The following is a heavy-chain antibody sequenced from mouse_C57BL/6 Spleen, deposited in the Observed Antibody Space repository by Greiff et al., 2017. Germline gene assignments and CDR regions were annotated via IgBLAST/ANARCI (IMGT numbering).Heavy chain of an antibody. CDR1: GFTFSSYG. CDR2: ISSGGSYT. V-gene: IGHV5-6*01. J-gene: IGHJ2*01. Sequence: EVNVVESGGDLVKPGGSLKLSCAASGFTFSSYGMSWVRQTPDKRLEWVATISSGGSYTYYPDSVKGRFTISRDNAKNTLYLQMSSLKSEDTAMYYCARHVPYEDDWGQGTTLTVSS. CDR3: ARHVPYEDD. D-gene: IGHD2-3*01.